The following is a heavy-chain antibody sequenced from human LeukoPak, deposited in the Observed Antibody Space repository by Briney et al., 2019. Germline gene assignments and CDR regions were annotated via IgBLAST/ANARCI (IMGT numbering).Heavy chain of an antibody. CDR1: GFTFSSYS. J-gene: IGHJ4*02. Sequence: GGSLRLSCAASGFTFSSYSMNWVRQAPGKGLEWVSSISSSSSYIYYADSVKGRFTISRDNAKNSLYLQMNSLRAEDTAVYYCAREGTYYYDSSGYLFDYWGQGTLVIVSS. D-gene: IGHD3-22*01. CDR3: AREGTYYYDSSGYLFDY. CDR2: ISSSSSYI. V-gene: IGHV3-21*01.